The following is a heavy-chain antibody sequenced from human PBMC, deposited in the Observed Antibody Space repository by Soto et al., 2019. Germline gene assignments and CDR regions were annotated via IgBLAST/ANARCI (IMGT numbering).Heavy chain of an antibody. V-gene: IGHV1-69*13. CDR2: IIPIFGTA. CDR3: ARRFERLGARQDAFDI. CDR1: GGTFSSYA. Sequence: GASVKVSCKASGGTFSSYAISWVRQAPGQGLEWMGGIIPIFGTANYAQKFQGGVTITADESTSTAYMELSSLRSEDTAVYYCARRFERLGARQDAFDIWGQGTMVTVSS. J-gene: IGHJ3*02. D-gene: IGHD1-26*01.